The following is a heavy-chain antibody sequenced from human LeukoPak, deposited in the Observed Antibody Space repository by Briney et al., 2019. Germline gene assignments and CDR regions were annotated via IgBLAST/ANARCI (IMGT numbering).Heavy chain of an antibody. Sequence: GGSLRLSCAASGFTFDDYAMHWVRQAPGKGLEWVSSITTSSNYVEYADSVKGRFTISRDNAKNSLYLQMNSLRVEDTAVYFCARDRSVVTGYYYFESWAREPWSPSPQ. CDR3: ARDRSVVTGYYYFES. J-gene: IGHJ4*02. CDR2: ITTSSNYV. D-gene: IGHD3-9*01. CDR1: GFTFDDYA. V-gene: IGHV3-21*01.